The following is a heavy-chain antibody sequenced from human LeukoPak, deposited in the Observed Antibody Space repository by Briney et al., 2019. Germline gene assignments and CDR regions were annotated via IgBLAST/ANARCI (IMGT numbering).Heavy chain of an antibody. D-gene: IGHD3-10*01. CDR1: GFTFTSSA. J-gene: IGHJ4*02. CDR3: AADPWFGELRDY. CDR2: IVVGSGNT. V-gene: IGHV1-58*01. Sequence: TSVKVSCKASGFTFTSSAVQWVRQARGQRLEWIGWIVVGSGNTNYAQKFQERVTITRDMSTSTAYMELSSLRSEDTAVYYCAADPWFGELRDYWGQGTLVTVSS.